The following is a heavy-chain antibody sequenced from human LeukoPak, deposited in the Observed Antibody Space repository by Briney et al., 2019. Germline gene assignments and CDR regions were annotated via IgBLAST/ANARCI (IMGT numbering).Heavy chain of an antibody. CDR3: ARVNLGFWDY. Sequence: ASVKVSCKASGHTFTGYYMHWVRQAPGQGLEWMGWISAYNGNTNYAQKLQGRVTMTTDTSTSTAYMELRSLRSDDTAVYYCARVNLGFWDYWGQGTLVTVSS. D-gene: IGHD3-10*01. J-gene: IGHJ4*02. V-gene: IGHV1-18*04. CDR1: GHTFTGYY. CDR2: ISAYNGNT.